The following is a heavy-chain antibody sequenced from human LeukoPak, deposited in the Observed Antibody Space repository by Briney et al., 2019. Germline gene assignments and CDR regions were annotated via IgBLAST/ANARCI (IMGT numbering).Heavy chain of an antibody. D-gene: IGHD3-9*01. V-gene: IGHV1-69*06. CDR1: GGSFNNYA. CDR3: AREGPYYDILTGYGYMDV. Sequence: GASVKVSCKASGGSFNNYAITWVRQAPGQGLEWMGGIIPIFGTANYAQKFQGRVTITADKSTSTAYMELSSLRSEDTAVYYCAREGPYYDILTGYGYMDVWGKGTTVTVSS. CDR2: IIPIFGTA. J-gene: IGHJ6*03.